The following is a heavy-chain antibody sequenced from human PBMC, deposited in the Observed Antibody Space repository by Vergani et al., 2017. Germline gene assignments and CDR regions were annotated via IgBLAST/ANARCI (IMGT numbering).Heavy chain of an antibody. CDR3: ATKSCCTPGCQIGYFRE. J-gene: IGHJ1*01. V-gene: IGHV3-30*03. Sequence: QVHLVESGGGVVQPGRSLRLSCVVSGFTSSYYGMHWVLQAPGKGLEWVAVILYDGTQKYYADSVKGRFTISRDNSKSTLYLQMNSLRTEDTAVYYCATKSCCTPGCQIGYFREWGQGTLVTVSS. D-gene: IGHD1-1*01. CDR2: ILYDGTQK. CDR1: GFTSSYYG.